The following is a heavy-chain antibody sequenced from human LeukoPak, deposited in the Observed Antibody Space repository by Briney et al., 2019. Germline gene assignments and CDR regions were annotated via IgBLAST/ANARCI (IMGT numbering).Heavy chain of an antibody. CDR1: GYTFTSYG. CDR3: ARDRPRTIGGYYYYGMDV. D-gene: IGHD1/OR15-1a*01. J-gene: IGHJ6*02. V-gene: IGHV1-18*01. CDR2: ISAYNGNT. Sequence: ASVKVSCKASGYTFTSYGISWVRQASGQGLEWMGWISAYNGNTNYAQKLQGRVTMTTDTSTSTAYMELRSLRSDDTAVYYCARDRPRTIGGYYYYGMDVWGQGTTVTVSS.